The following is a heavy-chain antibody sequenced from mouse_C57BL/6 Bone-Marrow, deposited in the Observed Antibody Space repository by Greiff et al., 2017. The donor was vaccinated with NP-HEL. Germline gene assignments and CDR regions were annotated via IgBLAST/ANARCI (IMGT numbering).Heavy chain of an antibody. D-gene: IGHD4-1*01. Sequence: DVKLVESGGGLVQPKGSLKLSCAASGFSFNTYAMHWVRQAPGKGLEWVARIRSKSNNYATYYADSVKDRFTISRDDSESMLYLQMNNLKTEDTAMYYCVRTAGTLYGMDYWGQGTSVTVSS. J-gene: IGHJ4*01. V-gene: IGHV10-1*01. CDR1: GFSFNTYA. CDR3: VRTAGTLYGMDY. CDR2: IRSKSNNYAT.